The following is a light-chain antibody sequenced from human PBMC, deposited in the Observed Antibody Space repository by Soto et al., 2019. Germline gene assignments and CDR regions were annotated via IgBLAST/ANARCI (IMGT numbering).Light chain of an antibody. CDR1: QSVLYSSNNKNY. V-gene: IGKV4-1*01. Sequence: DIVMTQSPDSLAVSLGERATINCKSSQSVLYSSNNKNYLAWYQQKPGQPPKLLIYWASTRESGVPDRFSGSWSGTDFTLTISSLQAEDVAVYYCQQYDSIPLTFGGGTKVEIK. CDR3: QQYDSIPLT. CDR2: WAS. J-gene: IGKJ4*01.